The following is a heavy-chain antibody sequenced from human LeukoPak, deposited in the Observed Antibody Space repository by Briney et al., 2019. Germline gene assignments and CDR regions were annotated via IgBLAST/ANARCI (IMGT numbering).Heavy chain of an antibody. CDR2: ISSSSSYI. V-gene: IGHV3-21*01. CDR1: GFTFSSYS. J-gene: IGHJ2*01. D-gene: IGHD1-26*01. CDR3: ATSGSYNWYFDL. Sequence: GGSLRLSCAASGFTFSSYSMNWVRQAPGNGLEWVSSISSSSSYIYYADSVKGRFTISRDNAKNSLYLQMNSLRAEDTAVYYCATSGSYNWYFDLWGRGTLVTVSS.